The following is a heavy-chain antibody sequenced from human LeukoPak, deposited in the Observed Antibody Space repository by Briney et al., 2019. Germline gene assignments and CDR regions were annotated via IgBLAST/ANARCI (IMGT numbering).Heavy chain of an antibody. Sequence: SQTLSLTCTVSGGSISSGGYYWSWIRQPPGKGLEWIGYIYHSGSTYYNPSLKSRVTISVDRSKNQFSLKLSSVTAADTAVYYCARNIGAHDAFDIWGQGTMVTVSS. CDR3: ARNIGAHDAFDI. V-gene: IGHV4-30-2*01. J-gene: IGHJ3*02. D-gene: IGHD2/OR15-2a*01. CDR1: GGSISSGGYY. CDR2: IYHSGST.